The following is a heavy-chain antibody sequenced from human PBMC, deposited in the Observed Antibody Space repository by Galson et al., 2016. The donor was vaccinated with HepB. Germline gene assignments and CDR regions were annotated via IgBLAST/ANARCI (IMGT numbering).Heavy chain of an antibody. CDR1: GGTFSSFA. CDR2: IIPIFHIA. D-gene: IGHD1-26*01. CDR3: ARELPPTPGSRLGRGSYGMDV. Sequence: SVKVSCKASGGTFSSFAISWVRQAPGQGLEWMGGIIPIFHIANSAQKFQGRVTITADESTSTAYMELSSLRSEDTAVYYCARELPPTPGSRLGRGSYGMDVWGQGTAVIVSS. V-gene: IGHV1-69*13. J-gene: IGHJ6*02.